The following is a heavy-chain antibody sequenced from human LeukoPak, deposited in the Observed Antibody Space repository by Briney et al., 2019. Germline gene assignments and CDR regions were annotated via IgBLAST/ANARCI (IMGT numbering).Heavy chain of an antibody. J-gene: IGHJ6*03. CDR3: ARAVLLWSGGQPYYYYMDV. CDR1: GGTFSTFV. V-gene: IGHV1-69*13. Sequence: ASVKVSCKVSGGTFSTFVITWVRQAPGQGLEWMGGVVPIFGTPYYPQKFQGRVIITADESTNTAYMELSSLRSEDTAVYFCARAVLLWSGGQPYYYYMDVWGKGTTVTVSS. D-gene: IGHD3-10*01. CDR2: VVPIFGTP.